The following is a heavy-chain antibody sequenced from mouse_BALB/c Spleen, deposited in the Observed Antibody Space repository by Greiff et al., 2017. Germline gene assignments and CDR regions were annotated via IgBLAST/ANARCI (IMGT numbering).Heavy chain of an antibody. D-gene: IGHD2-14*01. CDR2: ISTYYGDA. Sequence: QVQLQQSGAELVRPGVSVKISCKGSGYTFTDYAMHWVKQSHAKSLEWIGVISTYYGDASYNQKFKGKATMTVDKSSSTAYMELARLTSEDSAIYYCARNYRYGRYFDVWGAGTTVTVSS. J-gene: IGHJ1*01. CDR1: GYTFTDYA. V-gene: IGHV1S137*01. CDR3: ARNYRYGRYFDV.